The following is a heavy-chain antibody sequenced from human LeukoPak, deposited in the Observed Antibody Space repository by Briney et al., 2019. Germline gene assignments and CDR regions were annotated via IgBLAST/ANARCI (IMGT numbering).Heavy chain of an antibody. V-gene: IGHV3-23*01. J-gene: IGHJ4*02. CDR3: VKLHLGPDS. CDR2: ISVSGGTT. Sequence: PGGSLRLSCAASGFTFRDSAMSWVRQAPGKGLEWVSAISVSGGTTYHADSVKGRFTISRDNYKNTLYLQMNSLTAEDTAVYYCVKLHLGPDSWGQGTLVTVSS. CDR1: GFTFRDSA.